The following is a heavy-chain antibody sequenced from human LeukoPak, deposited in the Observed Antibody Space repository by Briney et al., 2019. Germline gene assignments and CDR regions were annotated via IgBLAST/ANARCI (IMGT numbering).Heavy chain of an antibody. V-gene: IGHV3-30*02. D-gene: IGHD5-12*01. CDR2: IRYDGNNK. CDR1: GFTFSNYG. J-gene: IGHJ4*02. Sequence: PGGSLTLSRATSGFTFSNYGMHWVRQPPAKGLEWVAFIRYDGNNKYYADSVKGRFTISRDNSKNTLYLQMNILRAEDTAVYYCAKDGAIVATIGYYFDYWGQGTLVTVSS. CDR3: AKDGAIVATIGYYFDY.